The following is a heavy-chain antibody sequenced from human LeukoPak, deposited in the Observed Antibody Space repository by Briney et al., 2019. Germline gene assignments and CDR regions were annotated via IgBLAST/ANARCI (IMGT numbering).Heavy chain of an antibody. CDR1: GFTFDDYA. J-gene: IGHJ4*02. Sequence: GGSLRLSCAASGFTFDDYAMHWVRQAPGKGLEWVSGISWNSGSIGYADSVKGRFTISRDNAKNSLYLQMNSLRAEDTALYYCARAHYYGSGTRLDYWGQGTLVTVSS. CDR3: ARAHYYGSGTRLDY. V-gene: IGHV3-9*01. D-gene: IGHD3-10*01. CDR2: ISWNSGSI.